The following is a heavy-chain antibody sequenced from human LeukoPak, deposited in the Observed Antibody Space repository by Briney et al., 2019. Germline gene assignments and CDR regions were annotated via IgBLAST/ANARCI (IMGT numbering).Heavy chain of an antibody. CDR1: GGSISSSNW. D-gene: IGHD6-6*01. J-gene: IGHJ4*02. CDR3: ARPAPSYSSSSHYFDY. CDR2: IYHSGST. Sequence: SETLSLTCAVSGGSISSSNWWSWVRPPPGKGLEWIGEIYHSGSTNYNPSLKSRVTISVDKSKNQFSLKLSSVTAADTAVYYCARPAPSYSSSSHYFDYWGQGTLVTVSS. V-gene: IGHV4-4*02.